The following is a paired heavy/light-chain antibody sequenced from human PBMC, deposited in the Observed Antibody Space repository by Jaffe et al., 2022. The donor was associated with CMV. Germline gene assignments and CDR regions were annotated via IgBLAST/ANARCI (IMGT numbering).Heavy chain of an antibody. J-gene: IGHJ2*01. D-gene: IGHD3-10*01. CDR2: IRNKANNYAT. CDR3: TSGSGTYSDWYFDL. V-gene: IGHV3-73*01. Sequence: EVQLVESGGGLVQPGGSLILSCEVSGFTFSGSAVHWVRQASGKGLEWVGRIRNKANNYATAYAASVKGRFTTSRDDSKNTAYLQMNSLKTEDTAVYYCTSGSGTYSDWYFDLWGRGTLVTVSS. CDR1: GFTFSGSA.
Light chain of an antibody. J-gene: IGLJ2*01. CDR1: SSNIGSNY. CDR3: AAWDDSLSGVV. CDR2: RNN. Sequence: QSVLTQPPSASGTPGQRVTISCSGSSSNIGSNYVYWYQHLPGTAPKLLIYRNNQRPSGVPDRFSGSKSGTSASLAISGLRSEDEADYYCAAWDDSLSGVVFGGGTKLTVL. V-gene: IGLV1-47*01.